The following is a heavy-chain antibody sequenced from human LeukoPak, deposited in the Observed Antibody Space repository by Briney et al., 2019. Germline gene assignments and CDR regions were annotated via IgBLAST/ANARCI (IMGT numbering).Heavy chain of an antibody. CDR2: IYYSGST. Sequence: SETLSLTCTVSGGSISSSSYYWGWIRQPPGKGLGWIGSIYYSGSTNYNPSLKSRVTISVDTSKNQFSLKLSSVTAADTAVYYCARRRKQWLVQGSFDYWGQGTLVTVSS. D-gene: IGHD6-19*01. J-gene: IGHJ4*02. V-gene: IGHV4-39*07. CDR3: ARRRKQWLVQGSFDY. CDR1: GGSISSSSYY.